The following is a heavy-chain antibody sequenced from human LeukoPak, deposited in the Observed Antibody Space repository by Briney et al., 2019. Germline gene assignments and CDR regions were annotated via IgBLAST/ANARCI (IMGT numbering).Heavy chain of an antibody. CDR3: AKDRYIAVAGTVDY. V-gene: IGHV3-30*02. Sequence: GGSLRLSCAASGFNFFTYGMHWVRQAPGKGLEWVAVIWYDGSNKYYADSVKGRFTISRDNSKNTLYLQMNSLRAEDTAVYYCAKDRYIAVAGTVDYWGQGTLVTVSS. D-gene: IGHD6-19*01. CDR2: IWYDGSNK. J-gene: IGHJ4*02. CDR1: GFNFFTYG.